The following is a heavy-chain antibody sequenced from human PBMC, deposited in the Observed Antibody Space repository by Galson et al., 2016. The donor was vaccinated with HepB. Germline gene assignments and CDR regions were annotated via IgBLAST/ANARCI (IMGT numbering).Heavy chain of an antibody. V-gene: IGHV1-46*01. CDR1: GYTFTKYY. D-gene: IGHD5-12*01. Sequence: SVKVSCKASGYTFTKYYVKWVRQAPGQGLEWVGIINPSGGSTSYAQKFQGRVTMTRDTSTSTVHMELSSLRSEDTAVYYCARDSQDEKNSGYELDYWGQGTLVTVSS. J-gene: IGHJ4*02. CDR2: INPSGGST. CDR3: ARDSQDEKNSGYELDY.